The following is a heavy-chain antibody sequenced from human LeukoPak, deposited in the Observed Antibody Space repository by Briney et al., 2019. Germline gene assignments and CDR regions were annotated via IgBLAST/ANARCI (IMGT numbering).Heavy chain of an antibody. D-gene: IGHD2-21*01. J-gene: IGHJ5*02. CDR1: GYSFTSYW. CDR3: ARTPLPFEPGHGNIVATQYNWFDP. Sequence: GESLKISCKGSGYSFTSYWIGWVRQLPGKGLEWMGIIYPGDSDTRYSPSFQGQVTISADKSISTAYLQWSSLKASDTVMYYCARTPLPFEPGHGNIVATQYNWFDPWGQGTLVTVSS. CDR2: IYPGDSDT. V-gene: IGHV5-51*01.